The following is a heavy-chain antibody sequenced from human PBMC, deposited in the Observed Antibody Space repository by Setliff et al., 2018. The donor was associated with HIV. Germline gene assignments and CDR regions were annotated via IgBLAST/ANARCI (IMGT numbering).Heavy chain of an antibody. CDR2: IYTTGST. J-gene: IGHJ3*02. V-gene: IGHV4-59*11. Sequence: LFLTCTVSGGSMSTHYWSWIRQTPGKGLEWIGHIYTTGSTHYNPSLRSRVTISIDTSKSHFSLRLKSVTAADTALYYCASGSPFDGFDMWGQGTMVTVSS. D-gene: IGHD1-26*01. CDR3: ASGSPFDGFDM. CDR1: GGSMSTHY.